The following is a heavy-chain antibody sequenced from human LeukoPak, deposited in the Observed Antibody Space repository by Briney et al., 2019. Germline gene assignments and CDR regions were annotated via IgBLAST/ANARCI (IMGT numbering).Heavy chain of an antibody. CDR1: GGSISSYY. D-gene: IGHD5-18*01. CDR3: ARGGYSYGYRYYYYMDV. V-gene: IGHV4-4*07. CDR2: IYTSGST. Sequence: SETLSLTCTVSGGSISSYYWSWIRQPAGKGLEWIGHIYTSGSTNYNSSLKSRVTLSVDTSKNQFSLKLSSVTAADTAVYYCARGGYSYGYRYYYYMDVWGKGTTVTISS. J-gene: IGHJ6*03.